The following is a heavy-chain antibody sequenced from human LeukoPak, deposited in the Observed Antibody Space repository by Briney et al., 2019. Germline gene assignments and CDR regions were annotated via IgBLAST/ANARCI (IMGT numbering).Heavy chain of an antibody. CDR1: GGSISNFY. Sequence: SETLSLTCTVSGGSISNFYWSWIRQPPGKGLEWIGYIFYSGSTNYNPSLKSRVTISVDTSKNQFSLKLSSVTAADTAVYYCARLNRIPLWLADSWGQGTLVTVSS. CDR3: ARLNRIPLWLADS. D-gene: IGHD5-18*01. V-gene: IGHV4-59*08. J-gene: IGHJ4*02. CDR2: IFYSGST.